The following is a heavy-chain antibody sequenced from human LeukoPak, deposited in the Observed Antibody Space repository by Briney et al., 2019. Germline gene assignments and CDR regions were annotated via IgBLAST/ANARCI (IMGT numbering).Heavy chain of an antibody. Sequence: GGSLRLSCAASGFTFSSYGMHWVRQAPGKGLEWVSAISGSGGSTYYADSVKGRFTISRDNSKNTLYLQMNSLRAEDTAVYYCAKVGFLEWLSFDYWGQGTLVTVSS. CDR1: GFTFSSYG. CDR2: ISGSGGST. D-gene: IGHD3-3*01. J-gene: IGHJ4*02. V-gene: IGHV3-23*01. CDR3: AKVGFLEWLSFDY.